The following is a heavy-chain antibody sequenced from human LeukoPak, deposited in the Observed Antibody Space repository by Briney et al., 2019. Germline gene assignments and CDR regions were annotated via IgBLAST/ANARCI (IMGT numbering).Heavy chain of an antibody. V-gene: IGHV3-21*01. J-gene: IGHJ4*02. CDR3: ARLGNSGYDVDY. CDR1: GFAFSSYS. D-gene: IGHD5-12*01. Sequence: GRSLRLSCAASGFAFSSYSMNWVRQAPGKGLEWVSSISSSSSYIYYADSVKGRFTISRENAKNSLYLQMNSLRAEDTAVYYCARLGNSGYDVDYWGQGTLVTVSS. CDR2: ISSSSSYI.